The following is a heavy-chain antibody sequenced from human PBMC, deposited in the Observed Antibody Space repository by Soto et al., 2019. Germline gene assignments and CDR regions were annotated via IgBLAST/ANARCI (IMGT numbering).Heavy chain of an antibody. J-gene: IGHJ6*02. D-gene: IGHD2-2*01. CDR3: ARDACSGTICHTQENSNAMDF. CDR2: INAGNGNT. Sequence: ASVKVSCKASGYTFTNYAMHWVRQAPGQRLKWMGWINAGNGNTKYSQKFQGRVTITRDTSASTAYMELSSLRSEDTAVYYCARDACSGTICHTQENSNAMDFWGQGTMVTVS. V-gene: IGHV1-3*01. CDR1: GYTFTNYA.